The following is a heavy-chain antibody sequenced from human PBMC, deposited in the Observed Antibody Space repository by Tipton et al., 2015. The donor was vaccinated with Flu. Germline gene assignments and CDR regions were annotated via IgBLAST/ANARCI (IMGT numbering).Heavy chain of an antibody. J-gene: IGHJ5*02. V-gene: IGHV4-38-2*02. Sequence: TLSLTCTVSGDSISGSYYWGWIRQPPGKGLEWIGNIYHTGSTYHNPSLKSRVTISVGTSRNHLSLRLRSLTAADTAVYFCARRDFSNYVSDPKNWFDPRGQGILVTVSP. CDR1: GDSISGSYY. D-gene: IGHD4-11*01. CDR2: IYHTGST. CDR3: ARRDFSNYVSDPKNWFDP.